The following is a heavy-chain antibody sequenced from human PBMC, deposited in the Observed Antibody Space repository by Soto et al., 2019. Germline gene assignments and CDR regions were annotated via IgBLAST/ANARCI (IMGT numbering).Heavy chain of an antibody. CDR2: INPSGGSA. J-gene: IGHJ4*02. CDR1: GYTFTSYL. V-gene: IGHV1-46*01. Sequence: ASVKVSCKASGYTFTSYLIHWVRQAPGQGLEWMGIINPSGGSASYAQKFQGRVTMTRDTSTSTVYMELSSLRSEDTAVYHCARVLGGATPFFVYWGQGTLVTVSS. D-gene: IGHD1-26*01. CDR3: ARVLGGATPFFVY.